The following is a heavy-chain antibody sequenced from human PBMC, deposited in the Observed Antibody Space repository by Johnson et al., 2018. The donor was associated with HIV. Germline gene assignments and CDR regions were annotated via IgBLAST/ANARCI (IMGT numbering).Heavy chain of an antibody. CDR1: GFTFDDHG. D-gene: IGHD5-12*01. CDR2: INWNGGST. V-gene: IGHV3-20*04. CDR3: ARSVALIVATFDAFDI. Sequence: CVGSGFTFDDHGMSWVRQAPGKGLEWVSGINWNGGSTGYADSVKGRFTVSRDNSKNMLYLQMNSLRAEDTAVYYCARSVALIVATFDAFDIWGQGTMVTVSS. J-gene: IGHJ3*02.